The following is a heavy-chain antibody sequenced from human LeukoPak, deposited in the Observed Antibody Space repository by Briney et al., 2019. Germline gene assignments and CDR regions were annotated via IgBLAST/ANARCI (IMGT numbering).Heavy chain of an antibody. CDR3: ARDAGGYYYMDV. CDR2: MSSSGSSI. CDR1: GGSFSGYY. V-gene: IGHV3-11*01. J-gene: IGHJ6*03. Sequence: LSLTCAVYGGSFSGYYWSWIRQAPGKGLEWVSYMSSSGSSIYYADSVKGRFTISRDNATNSLYLQMNSLRADDTAVYYCARDAGGYYYMDVWGKGTTVTVSS.